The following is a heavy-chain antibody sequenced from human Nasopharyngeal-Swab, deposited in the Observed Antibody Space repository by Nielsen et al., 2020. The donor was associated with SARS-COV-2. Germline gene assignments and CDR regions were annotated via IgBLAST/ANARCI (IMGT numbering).Heavy chain of an antibody. V-gene: IGHV1-69*01. CDR2: IIPIFGTA. D-gene: IGHD4-17*01. CDR3: ARDFVSTVTDNWFDP. J-gene: IGHJ5*02. Sequence: WGRQVPGLGLEWMGGIIPIFGTANYAQKFQGRVTITADESTSTAYMELSSLRSEDTAVYYCARDFVSTVTDNWFDPWGQGTLVTVSS.